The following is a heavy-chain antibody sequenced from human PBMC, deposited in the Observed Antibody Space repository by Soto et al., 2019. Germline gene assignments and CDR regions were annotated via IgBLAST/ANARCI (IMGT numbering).Heavy chain of an antibody. J-gene: IGHJ5*02. V-gene: IGHV1-69*13. CDR1: GGTFSSYT. D-gene: IGHD5-18*01. CDR2: IIPIFGTA. Sequence: SVKVSCKASGGTFSSYTISWVRQAPGQGLEWMGGIIPIFGTANYAQKFQGRVTITADESTSTAYMELSSLRSEDTAVYYCARARGTAMVLLYNWFDPWGQGTLVTVSS. CDR3: ARARGTAMVLLYNWFDP.